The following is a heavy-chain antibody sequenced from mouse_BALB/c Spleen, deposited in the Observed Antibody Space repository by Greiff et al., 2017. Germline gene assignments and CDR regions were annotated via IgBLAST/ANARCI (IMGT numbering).Heavy chain of an antibody. CDR2: INSNGGST. CDR3: ARLWDGFAY. CDR1: GFTFSSYG. D-gene: IGHD4-1*01. V-gene: IGHV5-6-3*01. J-gene: IGHJ3*01. Sequence: DVMLVESGGGLVQPGGSLKLSCAASGFTFSSYGMSWVRQTPDKRLELVATINSNGGSTYYPDSVKGRFTISRDNAKNTLYLQMSSLKSEDTAMYYCARLWDGFAYWGQGTLVTVSA.